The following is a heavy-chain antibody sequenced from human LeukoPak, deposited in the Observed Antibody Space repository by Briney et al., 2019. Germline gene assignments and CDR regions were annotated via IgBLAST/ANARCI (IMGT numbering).Heavy chain of an antibody. J-gene: IGHJ4*02. Sequence: ASVKVSCKASGYTFTSYYMHWVRQAPGQGLEWMGIINPNGGSTTYAQRFQGRVTMTRDTSTSTVYMELSSLRSEDTAVYYCARGLMFSGYTYWGQGTLVTVSS. D-gene: IGHD3-22*01. CDR3: ARGLMFSGYTY. CDR1: GYTFTSYY. CDR2: INPNGGST. V-gene: IGHV1-46*01.